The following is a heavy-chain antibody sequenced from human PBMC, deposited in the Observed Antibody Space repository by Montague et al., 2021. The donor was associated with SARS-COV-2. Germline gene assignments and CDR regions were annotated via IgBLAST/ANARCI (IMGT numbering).Heavy chain of an antibody. V-gene: IGHV4-39*07. CDR3: ARDRPPYYYDTSGHFLHGWVDP. J-gene: IGHJ5*02. D-gene: IGHD3-22*01. CDR2: IYYSGST. Sequence: SETLSLTCTVSGVSSSRTTSYWAWIRQPPGKGLEWLGSIYYSGSTNYNPSLKSRVTISVDTSKNQFSLKLSSVTAADTAVYYCARDRPPYYYDTSGHFLHGWVDPWGQGTLVTVSS. CDR1: GVSSSRTTSY.